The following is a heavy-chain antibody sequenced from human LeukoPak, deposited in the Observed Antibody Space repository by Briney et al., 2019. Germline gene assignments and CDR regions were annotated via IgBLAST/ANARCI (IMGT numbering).Heavy chain of an antibody. V-gene: IGHV3-9*01. CDR1: GFTFDDYA. Sequence: PGRSLRLSCAASGFTFDDYAMHWVRQAPGKGLEWVSGISWNSGSIGYADSVKGRFTISRDNAKNSLYLQMNSLRAEDTALYYCAKDLYSYGYYFDYWGQGTLVTVSS. J-gene: IGHJ4*02. D-gene: IGHD5-18*01. CDR2: ISWNSGSI. CDR3: AKDLYSYGYYFDY.